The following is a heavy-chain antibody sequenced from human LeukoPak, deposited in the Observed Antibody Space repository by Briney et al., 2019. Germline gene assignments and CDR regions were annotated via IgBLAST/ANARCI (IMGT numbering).Heavy chain of an antibody. Sequence: SETPSLTCAVYGGPFSGYYRSWIRQPPGKGLEWIGEINHSGSTNYNPSLKSRVTISVDTSKNQFSLKLNSVTAADTAVYYCARLSSRSSSAAYWGQGTLVTVSS. CDR1: GGPFSGYY. D-gene: IGHD6-13*01. CDR2: INHSGST. J-gene: IGHJ4*02. CDR3: ARLSSRSSSAAY. V-gene: IGHV4-34*01.